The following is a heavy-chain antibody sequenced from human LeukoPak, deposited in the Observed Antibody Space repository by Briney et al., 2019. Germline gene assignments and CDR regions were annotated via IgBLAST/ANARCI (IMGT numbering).Heavy chain of an antibody. Sequence: GGSLRLSCAASGFTFSSYAMHWVRQAPGKGLEWVAVISYDGSNKYYADSVKGRFTISRDNSKNTLYLQMNSLRAEDTAVYYCAKAGPLRYYYGSGSFDYWGQGTLVTVSS. CDR2: ISYDGSNK. D-gene: IGHD3-10*01. V-gene: IGHV3-30*04. J-gene: IGHJ4*02. CDR1: GFTFSSYA. CDR3: AKAGPLRYYYGSGSFDY.